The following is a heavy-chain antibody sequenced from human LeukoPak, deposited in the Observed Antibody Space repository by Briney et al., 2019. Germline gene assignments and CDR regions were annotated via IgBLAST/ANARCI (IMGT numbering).Heavy chain of an antibody. D-gene: IGHD6-6*01. Sequence: SETLSLTCAVSGGSISSGGYSWSWIRQPPGKGLEWIGYIYYSGSTNYNPSLKSRVTISVDTSKNQFSLKLSSVTAADTAVYYCARGLVDSSSSFWFDPWGQGTLVTVSS. CDR2: IYYSGST. CDR3: ARGLVDSSSSFWFDP. CDR1: GGSISSGGYS. J-gene: IGHJ5*02. V-gene: IGHV4-61*08.